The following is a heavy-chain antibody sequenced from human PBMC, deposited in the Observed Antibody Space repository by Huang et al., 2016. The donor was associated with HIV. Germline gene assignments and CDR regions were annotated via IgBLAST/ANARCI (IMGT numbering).Heavy chain of an antibody. CDR2: VKHRGSA. V-gene: IGHV4-34*01. J-gene: IGHJ4*02. Sequence: QVRLEQWGPNLLKPSDTLSLKCAVYGGSFSDYFWPWLRQAPVKGLEWIGEVKHRGSATHNPALRSRVSMSVDSSKNQFYLNLTSVTAADTAVYFCARPKMTATPSDSSWSYFDFWGRGTPVTVSS. CDR3: ARPKMTATPSDSSWSYFDF. D-gene: IGHD3-10*01. CDR1: GGSFSDYF.